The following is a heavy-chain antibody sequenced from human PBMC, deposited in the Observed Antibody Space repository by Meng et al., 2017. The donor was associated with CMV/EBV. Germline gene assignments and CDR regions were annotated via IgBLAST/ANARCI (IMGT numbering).Heavy chain of an antibody. J-gene: IGHJ4*02. D-gene: IGHD2-15*01. CDR1: GGTFSSYA. V-gene: IGHV1-18*01. CDR3: ARDRSYCSGGSCYKIYDY. CDR2: ISAYNGNT. Sequence: ASVKVSCKASGGTFSSYAISWVRQAPGQGLEWMGGISAYNGNTNYAQKLQGRVTMTTDTSTSTAYMELRSLRSDDTAVYYCARDRSYCSGGSCYKIYDYWGQGTLVTVSS.